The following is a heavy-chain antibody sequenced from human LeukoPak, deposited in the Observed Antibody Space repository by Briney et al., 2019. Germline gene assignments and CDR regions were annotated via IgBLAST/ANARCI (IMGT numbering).Heavy chain of an antibody. CDR1: GGSFSGYY. Sequence: SETLSLTCAVYGGSFSGYYWSWIRQPPEKGLEWIGEINHSGSTNYNPSLKSRVTISVDTSKNQFSLKLSSVTAADTAVYYCARERGYTAMPNGGLDYWGQGTLVTVSS. CDR3: ARERGYTAMPNGGLDY. J-gene: IGHJ4*02. D-gene: IGHD5-18*01. V-gene: IGHV4-34*01. CDR2: INHSGST.